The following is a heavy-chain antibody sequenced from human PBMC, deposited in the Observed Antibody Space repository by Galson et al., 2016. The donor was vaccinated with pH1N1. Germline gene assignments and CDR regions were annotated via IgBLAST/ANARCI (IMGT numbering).Heavy chain of an antibody. CDR2: ISYDGGKI. V-gene: IGHV3-30*18. CDR1: GFTFRSYG. CDR3: AKDFDYWSGTLGYYSYIMDV. D-gene: IGHD1-26*01. J-gene: IGHJ6*02. Sequence: SLRLSCAASGFTFRSYGMHWVRQAPGKGLEWVAVISYDGGKILYADSVKGRFTISRDNSKNTVFLQMDNLRSEDTAVYYCAKDFDYWSGTLGYYSYIMDVWGQGTTVTVSS.